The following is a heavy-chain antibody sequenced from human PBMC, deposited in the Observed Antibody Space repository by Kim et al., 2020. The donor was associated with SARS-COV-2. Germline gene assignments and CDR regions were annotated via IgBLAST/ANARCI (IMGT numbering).Heavy chain of an antibody. CDR2: IYYSGST. J-gene: IGHJ4*02. CDR1: GGSISSYY. V-gene: IGHV4-59*01. Sequence: SETLSLTCTVSGGSISSYYWSWIRQPPGKGLEWIGYIYYSGSTNYNPSLKSRVTISVDTSKNQFSLKLSSVTAADTAVYYCARERGKYSFDYWGQGTLVT. D-gene: IGHD3-16*01. CDR3: ARERGKYSFDY.